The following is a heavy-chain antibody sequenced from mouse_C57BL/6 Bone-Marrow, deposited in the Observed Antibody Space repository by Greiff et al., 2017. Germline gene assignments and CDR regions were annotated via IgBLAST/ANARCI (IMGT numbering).Heavy chain of an antibody. Sequence: EVQLQQSGAELVKPGASVKLSCTASGYNIKDYYMHWVKQRTEQGLEWIGRIVPEDGETKYAPKFQGKATITADTSSNTAYLQLSSLTSEDTAVYYCARIYYYGSSYVGYFDYWGQGNTLTVSS. CDR1: GYNIKDYY. CDR2: IVPEDGET. D-gene: IGHD1-1*01. J-gene: IGHJ2*01. V-gene: IGHV14-2*01. CDR3: ARIYYYGSSYVGYFDY.